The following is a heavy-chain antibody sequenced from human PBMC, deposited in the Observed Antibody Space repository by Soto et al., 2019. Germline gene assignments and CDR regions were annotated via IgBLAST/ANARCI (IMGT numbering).Heavy chain of an antibody. CDR1: GGSISSYY. V-gene: IGHV4-59*01. Sequence: PSETLSLTCTVFGGSISSYYWSWIRQPPGKGLEWIGYIFYSGSTQYNPSLKSRVTISVDTSKNQFSLRLSSVTAADTAVYYCARVGGYAQWPRLWGPGTLVTVSS. CDR2: IFYSGST. D-gene: IGHD5-12*01. CDR3: ARVGGYAQWPRL. J-gene: IGHJ4*02.